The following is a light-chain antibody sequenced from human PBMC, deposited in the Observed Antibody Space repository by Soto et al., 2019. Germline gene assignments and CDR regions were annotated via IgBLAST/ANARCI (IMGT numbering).Light chain of an antibody. V-gene: IGLV2-11*01. Sequence: QSALTQPRSVSGSPGQSVTISCTGPRSDVGGYNFVSWYQQHPGKAPKLMIYGVSKRPSGVPDRFSGSKSGNTASLTISGLQAEDEADYYCRSYAGSNHVVFGGGTKLTVL. J-gene: IGLJ2*01. CDR3: RSYAGSNHVV. CDR2: GVS. CDR1: RSDVGGYNF.